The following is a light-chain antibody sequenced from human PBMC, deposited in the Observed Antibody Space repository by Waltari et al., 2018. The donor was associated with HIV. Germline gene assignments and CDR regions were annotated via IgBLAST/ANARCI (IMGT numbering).Light chain of an antibody. V-gene: IGLV2-8*01. J-gene: IGLJ2*01. Sequence: QSALTQPPSVSGSPGQSVTIACTGTSSDIGLYNYGSWFQQCPGKAPKLVIFEVTKRPSGVPDRFSGSKSGNTASLTVSGLQPEDEGDYYCSSYAAMNNFYVLFGGGTKLTVL. CDR2: EVT. CDR3: SSYAAMNNFYVL. CDR1: SSDIGLYNY.